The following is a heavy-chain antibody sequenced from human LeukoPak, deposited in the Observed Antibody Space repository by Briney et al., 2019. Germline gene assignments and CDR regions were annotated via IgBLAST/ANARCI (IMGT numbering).Heavy chain of an antibody. Sequence: ASVKVSCKASGYTFTGYYMHWVRQAPGQGLEWMGWINPNSGGTNYAQKFQGRVTMTRDTSISTAYMELSRLRSGDTAVYYCARSGYSYGYYYYYYMDVWGKGTTVTISS. J-gene: IGHJ6*03. CDR3: ARSGYSYGYYYYYYMDV. D-gene: IGHD5-18*01. V-gene: IGHV1-2*02. CDR2: INPNSGGT. CDR1: GYTFTGYY.